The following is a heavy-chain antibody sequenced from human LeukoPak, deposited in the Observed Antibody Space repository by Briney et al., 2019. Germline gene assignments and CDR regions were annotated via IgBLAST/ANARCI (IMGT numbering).Heavy chain of an antibody. CDR3: AKSMYYDSTGDKKYYFEY. V-gene: IGHV3-23*01. D-gene: IGHD3-22*01. CDR1: GFTFSTYA. J-gene: IGHJ4*02. CDR2: ISSSGDTT. Sequence: GGPLRLSCAASGFTFSTYAMTWVRQAPGKGLEWVSGISSSGDTTYYADSVKGRFTISRDNSKNALYLQINSLRAEDTAVYYCAKSMYYDSTGDKKYYFEYWGQGTLVTVSS.